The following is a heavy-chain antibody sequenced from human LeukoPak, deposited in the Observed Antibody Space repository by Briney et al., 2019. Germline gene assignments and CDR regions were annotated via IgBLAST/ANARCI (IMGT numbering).Heavy chain of an antibody. V-gene: IGHV4-61*05. CDR1: GGSISSSSYY. D-gene: IGHD3-22*01. CDR3: ARGLNEVVIPHDAFDM. Sequence: PSETLSLTCTVSGGSISSSSYYWGWIRQPPGKGLEWIGYIYYSGSTNYNPSLKSRVTISVDTSKNQFSLNLTSVTAADTAVYFCARGLNEVVIPHDAFDMWGQGTMVTVSS. CDR2: IYYSGST. J-gene: IGHJ3*02.